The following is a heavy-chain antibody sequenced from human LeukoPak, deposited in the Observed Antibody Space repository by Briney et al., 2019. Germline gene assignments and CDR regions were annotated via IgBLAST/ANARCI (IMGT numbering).Heavy chain of an antibody. D-gene: IGHD3-3*01. CDR1: GFTFSSYS. J-gene: IGHJ3*02. CDR3: ARGNSPNDWTIFFDI. CDR2: ISSSSSYI. V-gene: IGHV3-21*01. Sequence: PGGSLRLSCAASGFTFSSYSMNWVRQAPGNGLEWVSSISSSSSYIYYADSVKGRFTISRDNAKNSLYLQMNSLRAEDTAVYYCARGNSPNDWTIFFDIWGQGTMVTVSS.